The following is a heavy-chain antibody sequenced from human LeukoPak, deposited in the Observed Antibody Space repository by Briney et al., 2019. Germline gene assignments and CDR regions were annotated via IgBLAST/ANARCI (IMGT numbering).Heavy chain of an antibody. J-gene: IGHJ4*02. D-gene: IGHD3-22*01. CDR1: GFTFSSYG. CDR2: I. Sequence: GGSLRLSCAASGFTFSSYGMHWVRQAPGKGLEWVAFIRFTISRDNSKNTLYLQMNSLRADDTAVYYCANAYYYDSSGYFFRPIDYWGQGTLVTVSS. V-gene: IGHV3-30*02. CDR3: ANAYYYDSSGYFFRPIDY.